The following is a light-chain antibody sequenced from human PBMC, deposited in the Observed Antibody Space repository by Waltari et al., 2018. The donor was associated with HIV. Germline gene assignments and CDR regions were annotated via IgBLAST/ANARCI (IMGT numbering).Light chain of an antibody. CDR1: SSNIGSNF. V-gene: IGLV1-51*01. Sequence: QSVLTQPPSVSAAPGQKVTISCSGSSSNIGSNFVSWYQQLPGTAPNLLIYDNSMRPSGIPDRCTGSKSGASATLGITGLQTGDEADYYCGTWDSSRSGYVFGTGTKVTVL. CDR3: GTWDSSRSGYV. CDR2: DNS. J-gene: IGLJ1*01.